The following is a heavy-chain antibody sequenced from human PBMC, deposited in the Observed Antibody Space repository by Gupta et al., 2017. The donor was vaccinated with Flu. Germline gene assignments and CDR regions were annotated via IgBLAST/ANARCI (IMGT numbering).Heavy chain of an antibody. CDR3: ARGRIQLWLGYYYGMDV. D-gene: IGHD5-18*01. CDR2: INHSGST. J-gene: IGHJ6*02. Sequence: PGKGLEWIGEINHSGSTNYNPSLKSRVTISVDTSKNQFSLKLSSVTAADTAVYYCARGRIQLWLGYYYGMDVWGQGTTVTVSS. V-gene: IGHV4-34*01.